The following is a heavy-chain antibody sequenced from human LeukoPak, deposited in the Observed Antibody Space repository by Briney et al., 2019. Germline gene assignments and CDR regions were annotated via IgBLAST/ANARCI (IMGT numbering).Heavy chain of an antibody. CDR1: GFTFSTYA. CDR3: AKANWNDVSSSDY. V-gene: IGHV3-23*01. J-gene: IGHJ4*02. Sequence: GGSLRLSCAASGFTFSTYAMSWVRQAPGKGLEWVSGIRGSGDRPYYADSVKGRFTISRDNSKNTLYLQMNSLRAEDTAVYYCAKANWNDVSSSDYWGQGTLVTVSS. D-gene: IGHD1-1*01. CDR2: IRGSGDRP.